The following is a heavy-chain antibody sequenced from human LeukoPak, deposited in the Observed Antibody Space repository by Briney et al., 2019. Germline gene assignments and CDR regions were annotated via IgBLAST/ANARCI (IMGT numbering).Heavy chain of an antibody. J-gene: IGHJ4*02. CDR1: GYTFTSYA. D-gene: IGHD6-19*01. CDR2: INAGNGNT. CDR3: ARVLSPIAVVTYYFDY. Sequence: ASVKVSCKASGYTFTSYAMHWVRQAPGQRLEWMGWINAGNGNTKYSQKFQGRVTITRDTSASTAYMELSSLRSEDTAVYYCARVLSPIAVVTYYFDYWGQGTLVTVSS. V-gene: IGHV1-3*01.